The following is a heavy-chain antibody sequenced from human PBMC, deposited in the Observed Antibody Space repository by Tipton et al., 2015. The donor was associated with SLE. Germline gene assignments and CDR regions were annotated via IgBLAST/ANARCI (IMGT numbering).Heavy chain of an antibody. CDR2: IYHSGST. J-gene: IGHJ6*03. Sequence: TLSLTCTVSGGSINSGGYYWSWIRQPPGKGLEWIGYIYHSGSTYYNPSLKSRVTISVDRSKNQFSLKLSSVTAADTAVYYCARADYYYMDVWGKGTTVTVSS. CDR3: ARADYYYMDV. V-gene: IGHV4-30-2*01. CDR1: GGSINSGGYY.